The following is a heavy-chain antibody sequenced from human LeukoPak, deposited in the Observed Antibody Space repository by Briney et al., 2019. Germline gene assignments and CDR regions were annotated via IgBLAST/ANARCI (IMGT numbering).Heavy chain of an antibody. V-gene: IGHV4-34*01. D-gene: IGHD1-26*01. J-gene: IGHJ4*02. CDR2: INHSGRT. CDR1: GGSFSGYY. CDR3: ARVRFDSGSYYFDY. Sequence: PSETLSLSCDVYGGSFSGYYWSWIRQPPGKGPEWIGEINHSGRTNYNPSLKSRVTISEDKSRNQFSLRLSSVTAADTAVYYCARVRFDSGSYYFDYWGQGTLVTVSS.